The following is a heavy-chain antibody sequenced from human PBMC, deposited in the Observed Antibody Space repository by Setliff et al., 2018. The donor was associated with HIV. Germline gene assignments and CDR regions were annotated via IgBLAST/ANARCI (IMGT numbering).Heavy chain of an antibody. V-gene: IGHV3-48*01. Sequence: GGSLRLSCVASGFSFSSYSMNWVRRTPGKGLEWLSYIFSGSDTADYADSVRGRFTISRDNAKNSLYLQMNSLRAEDTAVYYCVRDKDWAFDYWGQGTLVTVSS. D-gene: IGHD3-9*01. J-gene: IGHJ4*02. CDR1: GFSFSSYS. CDR3: VRDKDWAFDY. CDR2: IFSGSDTA.